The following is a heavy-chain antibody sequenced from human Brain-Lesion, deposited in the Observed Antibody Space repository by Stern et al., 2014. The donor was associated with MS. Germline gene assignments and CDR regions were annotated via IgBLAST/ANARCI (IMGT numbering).Heavy chain of an antibody. D-gene: IGHD3-3*01. CDR3: ARDQRGITIFGVVTDYYYLGMDV. CDR1: GYIFTGYH. CDR2: INPNTGGK. J-gene: IGHJ6*02. Sequence: QVQLVESGAEVKKPGASVKVSCKTSGYIFTGYHIHWVRQAPGQGLEWMAWINPNTGGKKYAQKFQGRVTMSRDTSISTAYVELSSLTSDDTAVYYCARDQRGITIFGVVTDYYYLGMDVWGQGTTVTVSS. V-gene: IGHV1-2*02.